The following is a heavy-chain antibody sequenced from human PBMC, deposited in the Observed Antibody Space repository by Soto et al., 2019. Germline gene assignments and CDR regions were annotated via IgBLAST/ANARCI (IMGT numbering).Heavy chain of an antibody. CDR3: ARPADDYSSSIRAFDI. V-gene: IGHV4-4*02. J-gene: IGHJ3*02. D-gene: IGHD6-6*01. CDR1: GGSISSSNW. Sequence: QVQLQESGPGLVKPSGTLSLTCAVSGGSISSSNWWSWVRQPPGKGLEWIGEIYHSGSTNYNPSLKSRVTISVDNSKNQFSLKLSSVTAADTAVYYCARPADDYSSSIRAFDIWGQGTMVTVSS. CDR2: IYHSGST.